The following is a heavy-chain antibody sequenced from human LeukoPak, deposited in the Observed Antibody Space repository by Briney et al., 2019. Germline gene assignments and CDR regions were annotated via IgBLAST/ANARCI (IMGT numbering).Heavy chain of an antibody. Sequence: PGGSLRLSCAASGFTFSSYAMSWVRQAPGKGLEWVSAISGSGGSTYYADSVKGRFTISRDNSKNTLYLQMNSLRAEDTAVYYCAKVGKFIAVAGGYFQHWGQGTLVTVSS. V-gene: IGHV3-23*01. J-gene: IGHJ1*01. CDR2: ISGSGGST. D-gene: IGHD6-19*01. CDR1: GFTFSSYA. CDR3: AKVGKFIAVAGGYFQH.